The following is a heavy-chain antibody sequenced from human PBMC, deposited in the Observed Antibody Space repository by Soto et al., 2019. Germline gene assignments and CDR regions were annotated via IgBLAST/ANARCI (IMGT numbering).Heavy chain of an antibody. D-gene: IGHD3-10*01. CDR3: ATLWFGELLPYNWFDP. J-gene: IGHJ5*02. CDR1: GGSISSSSYY. CDR2: IYYSGST. Sequence: QLQLQESGPGLVKPSETLSLTCTVSGGSISSSSYYRGWIRQPPGKGLEWIGSIYYSGSTYYNPSLKSRVTISVDTSKNQFSLKLSSVTAADTAVYYCATLWFGELLPYNWFDPWGQGTLVTVSS. V-gene: IGHV4-39*01.